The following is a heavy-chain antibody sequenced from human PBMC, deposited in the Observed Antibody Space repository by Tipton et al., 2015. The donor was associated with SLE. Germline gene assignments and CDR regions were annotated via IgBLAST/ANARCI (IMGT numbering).Heavy chain of an antibody. CDR2: IFYSGGT. CDR3: ARGVTLDV. Sequence: TLSLTCTVSGGSINNYYWSWIRQPPGKGLEWIGYIFYSGGTNYNPSLKSRVTISIDTPKKEFSLNLTYVTAADTAVYYCARGVTLDVWGQGTTVIVSS. D-gene: IGHD3-10*01. J-gene: IGHJ6*02. CDR1: GGSINNYY. V-gene: IGHV4-59*08.